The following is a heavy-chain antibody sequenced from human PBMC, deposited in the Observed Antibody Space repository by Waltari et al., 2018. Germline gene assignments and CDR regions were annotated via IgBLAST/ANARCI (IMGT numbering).Heavy chain of an antibody. CDR3: ARLYDSSAYYNTYLDP. Sequence: QVQLVQSGAEVRKPGASVKVSCKASGYTFSNYGIAWVRQAPGQGLGWMGWIRGYNGETKDAREFEGRLTVTTNTSTNTAHMELRSLRSDDTAVYYCARLYDSSAYYNTYLDPWGQGALVTVSS. V-gene: IGHV1-18*01. J-gene: IGHJ5*02. CDR1: GYTFSNYG. D-gene: IGHD3-22*01. CDR2: IRGYNGET.